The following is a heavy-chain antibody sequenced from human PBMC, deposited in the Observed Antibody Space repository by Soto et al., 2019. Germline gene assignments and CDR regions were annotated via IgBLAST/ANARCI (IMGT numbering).Heavy chain of an antibody. Sequence: EVQLLESGGGLVRPGGSLRISCAASGFNFGDYVMNWVRQGQGKGLEWVSSIGGRDGSTYYADSVKGRFTISRDNPKNTVFLQMEMLRGEDTAVDYCSRGRSVIGNGGPPPNWFNPWGQGTQFTVSS. CDR1: GFNFGDYV. J-gene: IGHJ5*02. V-gene: IGHV3-23*01. CDR3: SRGRSVIGNGGPPPNWFNP. CDR2: IGGRDGST. D-gene: IGHD1-1*01.